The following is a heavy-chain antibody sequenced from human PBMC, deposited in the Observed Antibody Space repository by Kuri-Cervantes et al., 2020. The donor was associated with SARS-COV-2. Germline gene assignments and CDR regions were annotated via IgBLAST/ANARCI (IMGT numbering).Heavy chain of an antibody. CDR2: IYYSGST. D-gene: IGHD3-22*01. V-gene: IGHV4-39*01. Sequence: GSLRLSCSVSGGSISSRSYYWGWIRQPPGKGLEWIGSIYYSGSTNYNPTLKSRVTISVDTSTNQFFLNLTSVTAADTAVYYCARQGGYYGMDVWGQGATVTVSS. CDR1: GGSISSRSYY. J-gene: IGHJ6*02. CDR3: ARQGGYYGMDV.